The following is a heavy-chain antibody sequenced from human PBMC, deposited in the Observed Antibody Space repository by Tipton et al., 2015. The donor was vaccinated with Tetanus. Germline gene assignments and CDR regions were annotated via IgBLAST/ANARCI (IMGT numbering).Heavy chain of an antibody. CDR1: RFMFSSFG. CDR3: VKGAYQVPVAPFDY. D-gene: IGHD2-2*01. Sequence: SLRLSCAASRFMFSSFGMHWVRQAPGKGLEWVAVISDDGSDKYYADSVKGRFTISRDNSKNTLYLQMNSLRPEDTAVYYCVKGAYQVPVAPFDYWGQGTLVTVSS. J-gene: IGHJ4*02. V-gene: IGHV3-30*18. CDR2: ISDDGSDK.